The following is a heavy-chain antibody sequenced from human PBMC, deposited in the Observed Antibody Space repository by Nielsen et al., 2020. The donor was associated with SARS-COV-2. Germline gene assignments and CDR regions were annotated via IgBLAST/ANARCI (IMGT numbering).Heavy chain of an antibody. V-gene: IGHV3-30*18. CDR2: ISYDGSNK. CDR3: AKDGLKSGNYFDY. D-gene: IGHD1-26*01. CDR1: GFTFSSYG. Sequence: GESLKISCAASGFTFSSYGMHWVRQAPGKGLEWVAVISYDGSNKYYADSVKGRFTISRDNSKNTLYLQMNSLRAEDTAVYYCAKDGLKSGNYFDYWGQGTLVTVSS. J-gene: IGHJ4*02.